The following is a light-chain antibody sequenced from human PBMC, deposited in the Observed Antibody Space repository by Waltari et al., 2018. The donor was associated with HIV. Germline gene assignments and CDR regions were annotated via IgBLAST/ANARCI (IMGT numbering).Light chain of an antibody. Sequence: DIVMTQSPDSLAVSLGERATINCKSGQSVLYSSNNRNYLAWYQQKPGQPPKLLIYWASTRESGVPDRFSGSGSQKDFTLTISSLQAEDVAVYYCQQYYSTLRTFGQGTKVEIK. J-gene: IGKJ1*01. CDR1: QSVLYSSNNRNY. CDR2: WAS. V-gene: IGKV4-1*01. CDR3: QQYYSTLRT.